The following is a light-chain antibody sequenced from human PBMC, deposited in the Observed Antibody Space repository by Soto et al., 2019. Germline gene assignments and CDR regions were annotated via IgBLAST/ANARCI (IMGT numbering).Light chain of an antibody. CDR2: AVS. J-gene: IGLJ2*01. V-gene: IGLV2-8*01. CDR1: STDVGAYNF. Sequence: QSALTQPPSASGSPGQSVTISCTGTSTDVGAYNFVSWYQQHPGKAPKLMIYAVSKRPSGVPDRFSGSKSGNTASLTVSGLQADAEVDYCRSSYVGNNNLVFGGGTKLTVL. CDR3: SSYVGNNNLV.